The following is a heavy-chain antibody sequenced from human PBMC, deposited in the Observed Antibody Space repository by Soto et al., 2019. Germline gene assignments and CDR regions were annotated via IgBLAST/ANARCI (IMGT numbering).Heavy chain of an antibody. J-gene: IGHJ4*02. Sequence: SVNVSCKGSGRTFIIYAISWARRAPQQGLEWMGGIIPIFGTANYAQKFQGRVTITANESTSTAYMELSSLRSEDTAVYYCARGRYYYDSPRPQTIDYWGQGTLVTVSS. CDR3: ARGRYYYDSPRPQTIDY. D-gene: IGHD3-22*01. CDR1: GRTFIIYA. CDR2: IIPIFGTA. V-gene: IGHV1-69*13.